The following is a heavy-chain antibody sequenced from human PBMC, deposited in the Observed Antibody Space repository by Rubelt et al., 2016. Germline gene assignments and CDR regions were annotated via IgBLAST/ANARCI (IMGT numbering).Heavy chain of an antibody. J-gene: IGHJ3*02. V-gene: IGHV1-69*06. CDR1: GGTFSSYA. CDR2: IIPIFGTA. D-gene: IGHD3-22*01. Sequence: QVQLVQSGAEVKKPGSSVKVSCKASGGTFSSYAISWVRQAPGQGLEWMGGIIPIFGTANYAQKFQGGVTITADKSTSTAYMELSSLGSEDTAVYYCARDLVGVVITTHDAFDIWGQGTMVTVSS. CDR3: ARDLVGVVITTHDAFDI.